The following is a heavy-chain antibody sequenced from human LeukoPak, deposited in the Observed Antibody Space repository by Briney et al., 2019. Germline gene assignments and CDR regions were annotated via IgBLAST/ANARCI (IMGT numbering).Heavy chain of an antibody. CDR3: ARIGGITMVRGVQGDYYGMDV. V-gene: IGHV1-46*01. CDR1: GYTFTSYY. CDR2: INPSGCST. J-gene: IGHJ6*04. Sequence: ASVKVSCKASGYTFTSYYMHWVRQAPGQGLEWMGIINPSGCSTSYAQKFQGRVTMTRDTSTSTVYMELSSLRSEDTAVYYCARIGGITMVRGVQGDYYGMDVWGKGTTVTVSS. D-gene: IGHD3-10*01.